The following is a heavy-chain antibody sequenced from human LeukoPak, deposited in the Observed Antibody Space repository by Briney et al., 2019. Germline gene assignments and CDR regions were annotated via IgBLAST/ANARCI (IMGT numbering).Heavy chain of an antibody. J-gene: IGHJ6*02. CDR2: ISSNGGST. Sequence: GGSLRLSCAASGFTFSSYAMHWVRQAPGKGLEYVSAISSNGGSTYYANSVKGRFTISRDNSKNTLYLQMGSLRAEDMAVYYCARDRGAYYYYGMDVWGQGTTVTVSS. D-gene: IGHD1-26*01. V-gene: IGHV3-64*01. CDR3: ARDRGAYYYYGMDV. CDR1: GFTFSSYA.